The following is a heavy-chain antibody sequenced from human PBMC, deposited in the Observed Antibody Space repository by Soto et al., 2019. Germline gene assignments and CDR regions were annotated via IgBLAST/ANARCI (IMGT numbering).Heavy chain of an antibody. CDR2: INPNSGGT. V-gene: IGHV1-2*04. J-gene: IGHJ3*02. Sequence: ASVKVSCKASGYTFTGYYMHWVRQATGQGLEWMGWINPNSGGTNYAQKFQGWVTMTRDTSISTAYMELSTLRSDDTSVYFCASVRGVSPYDAFDIWGQGTMVT. CDR3: ASVRGVSPYDAFDI. D-gene: IGHD3-10*01. CDR1: GYTFTGYY.